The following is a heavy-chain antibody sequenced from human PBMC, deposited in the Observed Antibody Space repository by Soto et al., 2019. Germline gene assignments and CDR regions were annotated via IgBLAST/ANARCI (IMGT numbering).Heavy chain of an antibody. D-gene: IGHD4-17*01. CDR1: GFTFSDYY. CDR2: ISSSSSYT. J-gene: IGHJ4*02. CDR3: ARVKENYGGNRYSDY. Sequence: QVQLVESGGGLVPPGGSLSLSCAASGFTFSDYYMSWIRQAPGTGLEWVSYISSSSSYTNYADSVKGRFTIARDNAKNSLYLQMNSLRAEDTAVYYCARVKENYGGNRYSDYWGQGTLVTVAS. V-gene: IGHV3-11*06.